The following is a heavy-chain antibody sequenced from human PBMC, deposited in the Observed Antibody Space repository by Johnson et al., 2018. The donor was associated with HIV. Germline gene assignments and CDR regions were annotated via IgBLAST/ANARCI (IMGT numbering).Heavy chain of an antibody. D-gene: IGHD7-27*01. Sequence: QVQLVESGGGLVQPGGSLRLSCAASGFTFSDYYMSWIRQAPGKGLEWVAIISYDGSNKYYADSVKGRFTISRDNSKNTLYLQMNSLRAEDTAVYYCASRTGWDAFDIWGQGTMVTVSS. CDR3: ASRTGWDAFDI. V-gene: IGHV3-30*03. J-gene: IGHJ3*02. CDR1: GFTFSDYY. CDR2: ISYDGSNK.